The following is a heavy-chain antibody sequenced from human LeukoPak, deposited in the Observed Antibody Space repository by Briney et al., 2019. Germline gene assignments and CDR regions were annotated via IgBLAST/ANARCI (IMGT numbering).Heavy chain of an antibody. V-gene: IGHV1-69*05. CDR1: GGTFSSYA. CDR2: IIPIFGTA. J-gene: IGHJ3*02. CDR3: ARAGRYCSGGSCPWAFDI. D-gene: IGHD2-15*01. Sequence: ASVKVSCKASGGTFSSYAISWVRQAPGQGLEWMGGIIPIFGTANYAQKFQGRVTITTDESTSAAYMELSSLRSEDTAVYYCARAGRYCSGGSCPWAFDIWGQGTMVTVSS.